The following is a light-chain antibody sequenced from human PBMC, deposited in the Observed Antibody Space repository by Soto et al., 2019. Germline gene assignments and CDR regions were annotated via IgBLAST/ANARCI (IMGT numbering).Light chain of an antibody. CDR2: RAS. J-gene: IGKJ2*01. Sequence: DIQMTQSPSTLSASVGDRVTITCRASQSISSWLAWYQQKPGKAPKLLIYRASRLGKRVPSRFSGSGSGTDFTLTISSLQPDDCASYYCQQYDSSVYTFGQGTKLEIK. CDR1: QSISSW. CDR3: QQYDSSVYT. V-gene: IGKV1-5*03.